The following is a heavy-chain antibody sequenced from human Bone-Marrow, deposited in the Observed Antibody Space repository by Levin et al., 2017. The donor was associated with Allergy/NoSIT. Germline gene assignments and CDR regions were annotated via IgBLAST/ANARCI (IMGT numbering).Heavy chain of an antibody. CDR3: ARDRADIVPDDAFDI. CDR1: GFPFGSYT. V-gene: IGHV3-21*06. D-gene: IGHD5-12*01. Sequence: GESLKISCAASGFPFGSYTLNWVRQAPGEGLEWVSSISSSGSYRHYADSVKGRFTISRDNTKNSAFLQMNSLRVEDTAVYFCARDRADIVPDDAFDIWGLGTMVSVS. CDR2: ISSSGSYR. J-gene: IGHJ3*02.